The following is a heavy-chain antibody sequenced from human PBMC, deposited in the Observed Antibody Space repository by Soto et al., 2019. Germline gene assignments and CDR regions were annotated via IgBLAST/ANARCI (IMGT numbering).Heavy chain of an antibody. J-gene: IGHJ4*02. Sequence: EVQLLESGGGMVQPGGSLRLSCAVSGFTIRNYPMSWVRQAPGKGLEWVSGMSGSGDRTYYADSVKGRFTISKDFFESSLSLQLDRLRVEDTAVYFCVKDDGGNPSTEPYRGRGTLVTVSS. V-gene: IGHV3-23*01. D-gene: IGHD4-17*01. CDR2: MSGSGDRT. CDR1: GFTIRNYP. CDR3: VKDDGGNPSTEPY.